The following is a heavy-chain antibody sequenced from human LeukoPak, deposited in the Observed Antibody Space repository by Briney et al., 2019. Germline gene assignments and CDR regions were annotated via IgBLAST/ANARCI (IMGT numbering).Heavy chain of an antibody. CDR3: ARVGDPILYYFDY. D-gene: IGHD2-21*01. CDR1: GYTFSSSG. CDR2: IRAYNGNT. V-gene: IGHV1-18*01. Sequence: ASAKVSCKASGYTFSSSGIRWGRQAPGQRLEWMGWIRAYNGNTNYAQKLQGRVTMTTDTSTSTAYMELRSLRSDDTAVYYCARVGDPILYYFDYWGQGTLVTVSS. J-gene: IGHJ4*02.